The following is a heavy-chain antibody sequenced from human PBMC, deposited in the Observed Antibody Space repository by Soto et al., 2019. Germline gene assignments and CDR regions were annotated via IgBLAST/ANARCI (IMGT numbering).Heavy chain of an antibody. CDR1: GYSFTSYY. J-gene: IGHJ2*01. CDR2: INPSGGTT. V-gene: IGHV1-46*01. D-gene: IGHD3-22*01. CDR3: ASYYDSSASDYWYFDL. Sequence: QVQLVQSGAEVEKPGASVKISCKASGYSFTSYYMYWVRQAPGQGLEWMGIINPSGGTTRYAQKFQGRVTMTRDTSTSTVYMELSGLRSEDTAVYYCASYYDSSASDYWYFDLWGRGTLVTVSS.